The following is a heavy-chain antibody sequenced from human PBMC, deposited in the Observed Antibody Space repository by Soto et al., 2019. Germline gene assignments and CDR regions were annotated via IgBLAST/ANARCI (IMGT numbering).Heavy chain of an antibody. Sequence: GGSLRLSCVASGFSFSSYWMTWVRQAPGKGLEWVANIKQDGSERYYVDSVEGRFTISRDNAKNSVFLQMNSLRAEDTAVYYCARMGSSSSSFWGQGTLVTVSS. CDR1: GFSFSSYW. V-gene: IGHV3-7*01. CDR2: IKQDGSER. CDR3: ARMGSSSSSF. J-gene: IGHJ4*02. D-gene: IGHD6-13*01.